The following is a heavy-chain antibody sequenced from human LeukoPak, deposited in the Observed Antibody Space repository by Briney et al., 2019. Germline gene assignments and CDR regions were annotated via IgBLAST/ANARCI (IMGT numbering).Heavy chain of an antibody. V-gene: IGHV1-69*04. D-gene: IGHD6-13*01. CDR2: IIPILGIA. CDR1: GGTFSSYA. CDR3: ARGGIIAAAGTGQLDY. J-gene: IGHJ4*02. Sequence: SVKVSCKASGGTFSSYAISWVRQAPGQGLEWMGRIIPILGIANYAQKFQGRVTITADKSTSTAYMELSNLRSEDTAVYYCARGGIIAAAGTGQLDYWGQGTLVTVSS.